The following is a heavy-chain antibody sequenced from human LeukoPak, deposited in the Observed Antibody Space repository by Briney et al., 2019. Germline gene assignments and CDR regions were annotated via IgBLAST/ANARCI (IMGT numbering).Heavy chain of an antibody. V-gene: IGHV4-59*11. CDR2: VSYTGRT. Sequence: SEALSLTRTVSGGSLSGHYWCWIRQPPRTRLEWIGYVSYTGRTKYNPSLQSRVTISTDTSKSQFSLKLTYVTSADTAVYSCARLLDNDISGDPDTFDVWGQGTTVIVSS. D-gene: IGHD3-22*01. CDR1: GGSLSGHY. CDR3: ARLLDNDISGDPDTFDV. J-gene: IGHJ3*01.